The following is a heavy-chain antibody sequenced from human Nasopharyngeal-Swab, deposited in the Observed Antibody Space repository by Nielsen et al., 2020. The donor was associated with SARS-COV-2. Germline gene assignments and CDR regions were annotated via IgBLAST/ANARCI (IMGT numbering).Heavy chain of an antibody. CDR3: ARILTIFGVVASYYFDY. Sequence: SETLSLTCTVSGGSISSYYWRWIRQPPGKGLEWIGYIYYSGSTNYNPSLKSRVTISVDTSKHQFSLKLSSVTAADTAVYYCARILTIFGVVASYYFDYWGQGTLVTVSS. CDR1: GGSISSYY. V-gene: IGHV4-59*01. D-gene: IGHD3-3*01. CDR2: IYYSGST. J-gene: IGHJ4*02.